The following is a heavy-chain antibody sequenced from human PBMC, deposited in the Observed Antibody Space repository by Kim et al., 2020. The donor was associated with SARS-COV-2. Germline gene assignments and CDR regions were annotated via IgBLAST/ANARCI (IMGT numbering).Heavy chain of an antibody. D-gene: IGHD5-18*01. CDR3: TTTRGITAMVNWGTGYFDY. J-gene: IGHJ4*02. CDR2: IKQDGSEK. V-gene: IGHV3-7*03. CDR1: GFTFSSYW. Sequence: GGSLRLSCAASGFTFSSYWMIWVRQAPGKGLEWVANIKQDGSEKYYVDSVKGRFTVSRDNAKNSLYLQMNSLRAEDTAVYYCTTTRGITAMVNWGTGYFDYWGQGTLVTVSS.